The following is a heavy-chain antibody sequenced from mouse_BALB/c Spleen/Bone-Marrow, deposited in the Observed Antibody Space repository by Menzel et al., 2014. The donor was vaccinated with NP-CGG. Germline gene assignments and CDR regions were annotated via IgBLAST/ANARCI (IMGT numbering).Heavy chain of an antibody. CDR2: ISSGGHYT. CDR3: SKDGGYDYSYYFDY. CDR1: GFTFSSFS. Sequence: SGGGLVKPGGSLKLSCAASGFTFSSFSMSWVRQTPEKRLEWVATISSGGHYTYYPDSVKGRFTISRDNAKNTLYLQMSSLKSEDTAMYYCSKDGGYDYSYYFDYWGQGPTLTVSS. J-gene: IGHJ2*01. D-gene: IGHD2-4*01. V-gene: IGHV5-6-4*01.